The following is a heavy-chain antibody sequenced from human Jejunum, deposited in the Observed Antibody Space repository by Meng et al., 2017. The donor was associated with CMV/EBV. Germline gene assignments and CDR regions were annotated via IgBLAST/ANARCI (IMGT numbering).Heavy chain of an antibody. D-gene: IGHD1-20*01. CDR1: GFILSDYY. J-gene: IGHJ4*02. Sequence: EVQLVESGGGVVQPGGSLRVSCAASGFILSDYYMDWVRQAPGKGLEWVGRTRNKVNSYTTEYAASVKGRFTISRDDSKNSLYLQMNSLQIEDTALYYCARSITATTRGLGYWGQGTLVTVSS. CDR2: TRNKVNSYTT. V-gene: IGHV3-72*01. CDR3: ARSITATTRGLGY.